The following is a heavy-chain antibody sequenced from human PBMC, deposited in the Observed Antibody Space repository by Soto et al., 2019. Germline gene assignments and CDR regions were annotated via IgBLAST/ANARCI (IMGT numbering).Heavy chain of an antibody. Sequence: QVQLQESGPGLVKPSGTLSLTCAVSGGSISTSNWWSWVRQPPGKGLEWIGEVYRTGSTNYNPSRESRLTISVDKSKNQFSLKLTSVTAADPAVYYCARARATIAAAAIFDCWGQGTLVTVSS. V-gene: IGHV4-4*02. J-gene: IGHJ4*02. CDR3: ARARATIAAAAIFDC. D-gene: IGHD6-13*01. CDR2: VYRTGST. CDR1: GGSISTSNW.